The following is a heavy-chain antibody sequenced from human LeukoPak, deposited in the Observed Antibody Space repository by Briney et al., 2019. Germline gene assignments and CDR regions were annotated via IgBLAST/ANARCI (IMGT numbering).Heavy chain of an antibody. CDR1: EFTFSAYG. D-gene: IGHD3-22*01. Sequence: GGSLRLSCVASEFTFSAYGMSWVRQAPGKGLEWVSVIYSGGSTYYAESVRGRFTISRHNSKNTLYLQMNSLRPEDTAVYYCARLGPNDSSGYYYGFDPWGQGTLVTVSS. CDR2: IYSGGST. CDR3: ARLGPNDSSGYYYGFDP. V-gene: IGHV3-53*04. J-gene: IGHJ5*02.